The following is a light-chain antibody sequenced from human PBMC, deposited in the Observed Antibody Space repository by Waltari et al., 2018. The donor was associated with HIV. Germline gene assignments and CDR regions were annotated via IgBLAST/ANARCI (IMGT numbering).Light chain of an antibody. Sequence: QAVVTQEPSLTVSPGGTVTLTCGSSSGPVTSGHHPYWFQQKSGQAPRTLIYVTVNKRSWTPARFSGSLLGGKAALTLSGAQPEDEAEYFCLLSFAGARPVVFGGGTNLTVL. CDR2: VTV. V-gene: IGLV7-46*01. CDR3: LLSFAGARPVV. J-gene: IGLJ2*01. CDR1: SGPVTSGHH.